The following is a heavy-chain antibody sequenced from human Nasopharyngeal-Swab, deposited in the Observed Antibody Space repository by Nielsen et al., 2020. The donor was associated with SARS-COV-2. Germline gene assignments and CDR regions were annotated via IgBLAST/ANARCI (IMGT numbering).Heavy chain of an antibody. V-gene: IGHV3-74*01. D-gene: IGHD1-1*01. CDR2: ISPSDGSST. Sequence: GESLKISCAASGFTFSSYWMHWVRQAPGKGLMDVSYISPSDGSSTNYADSVKGRFTISRDNAKNTLYLQMNTLRAEDTAVYCCARSNNWALEFWGQGTPVTVSA. J-gene: IGHJ4*02. CDR3: ARSNNWALEF. CDR1: GFTFSSYW.